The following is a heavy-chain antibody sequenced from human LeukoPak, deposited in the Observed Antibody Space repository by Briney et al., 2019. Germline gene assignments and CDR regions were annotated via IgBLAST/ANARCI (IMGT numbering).Heavy chain of an antibody. J-gene: IGHJ6*03. CDR2: IYTSGST. V-gene: IGHV4-4*07. CDR3: ARESSIGYCSGGSCYSWNYMDV. Sequence: SETLSLTCAVYGGSFSGYYWSWIRQPAGKGLEWIGRIYTSGSTNYNPSLKSRVTMSVDTSKNQFSLKLSSVTAADTAVYYCARESSIGYCSGGSCYSWNYMDVWGKGTTVTISS. D-gene: IGHD2-15*01. CDR1: GGSFSGYY.